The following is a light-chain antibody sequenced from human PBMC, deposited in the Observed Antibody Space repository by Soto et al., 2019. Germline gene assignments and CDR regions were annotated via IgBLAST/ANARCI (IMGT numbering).Light chain of an antibody. V-gene: IGKV3-20*01. Sequence: EIVLTPSPGTLSLSPGERATLSCRASQSVSSSYLAWYQQKPGQAPRLLIYGASSRATGIPDRFSGSGSGTDFTLTISRLEPEDFAVYYCQQYGSSWWTFGQGTKV. CDR1: QSVSSSY. CDR3: QQYGSSWWT. CDR2: GAS. J-gene: IGKJ1*01.